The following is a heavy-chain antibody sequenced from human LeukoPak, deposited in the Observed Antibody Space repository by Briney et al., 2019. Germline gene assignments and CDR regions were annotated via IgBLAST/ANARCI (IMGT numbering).Heavy chain of an antibody. D-gene: IGHD3-10*01. V-gene: IGHV3-21*01. CDR1: GFTFSSYS. Sequence: AGXSLRLSCAASGFTFSSYSMNWVRQAPGKGLEWVSSISSSSSYIYYADSVKGRFTISRDNDKNSLYLQMNSLRAEDTAVYYCAREGWGYGSGSYYYYMDVWGKGTTVTVSS. J-gene: IGHJ6*03. CDR2: ISSSSSYI. CDR3: AREGWGYGSGSYYYYMDV.